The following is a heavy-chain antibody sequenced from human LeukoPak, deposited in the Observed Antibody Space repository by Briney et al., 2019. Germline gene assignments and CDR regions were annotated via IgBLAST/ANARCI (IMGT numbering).Heavy chain of an antibody. CDR2: IKQDGSEK. J-gene: IGHJ5*02. CDR1: GFTFSSYG. Sequence: GGSLRLSCAASGFTFSSYGMHWVRQAPGKGLEWVANIKQDGSEKYYVDSVKGRFTISRDNAKNSLYLQMNSLRAEDTAVYYCARDQEGIRYWFDPWGQGTLVTVSS. CDR3: ARDQEGIRYWFDP. V-gene: IGHV3-7*01.